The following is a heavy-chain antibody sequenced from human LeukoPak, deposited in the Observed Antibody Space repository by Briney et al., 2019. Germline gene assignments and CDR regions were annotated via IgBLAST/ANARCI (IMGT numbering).Heavy chain of an antibody. CDR3: ARKSGEWELDS. J-gene: IGHJ4*02. CDR2: IYTSGST. V-gene: IGHV4-4*09. D-gene: IGHD1-26*01. CDR1: GGSISSYY. Sequence: SETLSLTCTVSGGSISSYYWSWIRQPPGKGLEWIGYIYTSGSTNYNPSLKSRVTISVDTSKNQFSLKLSSVTAADTAVYYCARKSGEWELDSWGQGTLVAVSS.